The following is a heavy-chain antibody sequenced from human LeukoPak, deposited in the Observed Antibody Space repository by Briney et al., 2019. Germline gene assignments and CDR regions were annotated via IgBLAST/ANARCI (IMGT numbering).Heavy chain of an antibody. J-gene: IGHJ4*02. CDR2: IYYSGST. D-gene: IGHD3-3*01. CDR3: ARDGLTIFGVVTLAYLSFDY. V-gene: IGHV4-59*01. CDR1: GGSISSYY. Sequence: PSETLSLTCTVSGGSISSYYWSWIRQPPGKGREWIGYIYYSGSTNYNPSLKSRVTISVDTSKNQFSLKLSSVTAADTAVYYCARDGLTIFGVVTLAYLSFDYWGQGTLVTVSS.